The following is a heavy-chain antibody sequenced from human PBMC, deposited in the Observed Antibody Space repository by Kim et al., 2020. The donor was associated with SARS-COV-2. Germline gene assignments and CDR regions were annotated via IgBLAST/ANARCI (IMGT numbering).Heavy chain of an antibody. Sequence: ASVKVSCKASGYTFTSYAMNWVRQAPGQGLEWMGWINTNTGNPTYAQGFTGRFVFSLDTSVSTAYLQISSLKAEDTAVYYCAREPRFAIVVVPAARGYGGFVGKAGMDVWGQGTTVTVSS. D-gene: IGHD2-2*01. CDR3: AREPRFAIVVVPAARGYGGFVGKAGMDV. J-gene: IGHJ6*02. V-gene: IGHV7-4-1*02. CDR2: INTNTGNP. CDR1: GYTFTSYA.